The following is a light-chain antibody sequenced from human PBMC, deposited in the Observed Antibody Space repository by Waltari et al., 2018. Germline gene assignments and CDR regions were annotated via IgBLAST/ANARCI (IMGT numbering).Light chain of an antibody. CDR3: LQHISYPLI. V-gene: IGKV1-17*01. CDR1: QGIGNY. J-gene: IGKJ4*01. Sequence: DIQMTQSPSSLSASVGDTVTITCRASQGIGNYLNWFQQKPGKAPKLLIYAATTLQSGVPSRLGGRGSGTEFILTITGRQPEDFEINYCLQHISYPLIFGGGTKVRSN. CDR2: AAT.